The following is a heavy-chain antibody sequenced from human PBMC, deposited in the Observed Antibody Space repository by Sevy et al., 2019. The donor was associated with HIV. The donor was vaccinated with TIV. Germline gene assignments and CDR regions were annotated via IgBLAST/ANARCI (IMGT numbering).Heavy chain of an antibody. J-gene: IGHJ2*01. Sequence: GGSLRLSCAVSGITVSSNYMGWVRQAPGKGLQWVSGIFASSNTHFADSVKGRFSISRDNSENTLSLQMNSLGAEDTAVYYCARAVEDYSDSSGWDWYFDLWGRGTLVTVSS. CDR1: GITVSSNY. CDR2: IFASSNT. V-gene: IGHV3-66*01. CDR3: ARAVEDYSDSSGWDWYFDL. D-gene: IGHD3-22*01.